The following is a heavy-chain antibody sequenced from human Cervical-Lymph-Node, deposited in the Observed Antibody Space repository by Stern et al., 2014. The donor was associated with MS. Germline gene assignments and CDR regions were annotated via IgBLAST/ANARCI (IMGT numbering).Heavy chain of an antibody. V-gene: IGHV5-51*01. J-gene: IGHJ4*02. Sequence: MQLVQSGAEVKKPGASLKISCKGSGYSFTSYWIGWVRQMPGKGLEWMGIIYPSNSHTRYSPSCQGQVTISTDKSISSAYLQWSSLKASDTAMYYCARPTVTSGYFDYWGQGTLVTVSS. CDR1: GYSFTSYW. CDR3: ARPTVTSGYFDY. D-gene: IGHD4-17*01. CDR2: IYPSNSHT.